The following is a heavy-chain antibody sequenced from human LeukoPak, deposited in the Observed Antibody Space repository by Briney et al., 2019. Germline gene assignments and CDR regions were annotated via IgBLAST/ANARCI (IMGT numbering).Heavy chain of an antibody. CDR2: IYHSGST. V-gene: IGHV4-30-2*01. Sequence: SETLSLTCAVSGGSISSGGYSWSWIRQPPGKGLEWIGYIYHSGSTYYNPSLKSRVTILVDRSKNQFSLKLSSVTAADTAVYYCARNGRSGYSFDYWGQGTLVTVSS. CDR3: ARNGRSGYSFDY. D-gene: IGHD3-3*01. CDR1: GGSISSGGYS. J-gene: IGHJ4*02.